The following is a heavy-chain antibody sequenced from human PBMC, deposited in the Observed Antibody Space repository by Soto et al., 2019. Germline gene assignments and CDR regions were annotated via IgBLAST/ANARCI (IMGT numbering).Heavy chain of an antibody. V-gene: IGHV4-59*01. Sequence: SETLSLTCTVSGGSISSYYWSWIRQPPGKGLEWIGYIYYSGSTNYNPSLKSRVTISVDTSKNQFSLKLSSVTTADTAVYYCAREGTAAIDYWGQGTLVTVSS. CDR1: GGSISSYY. D-gene: IGHD2-2*02. CDR2: IYYSGST. CDR3: AREGTAAIDY. J-gene: IGHJ4*02.